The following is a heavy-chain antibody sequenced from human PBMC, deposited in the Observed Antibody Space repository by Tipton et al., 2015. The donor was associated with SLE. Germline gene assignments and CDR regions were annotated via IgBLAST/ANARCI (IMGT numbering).Heavy chain of an antibody. D-gene: IGHD6-13*01. CDR1: GFTFSDYS. CDR3: AKFLTSNWYYPYFDS. V-gene: IGHV3-11*04. Sequence: SLRLSCAASGFTFSDYSMSWIRQAPGKGLEWVSYITNSGQTTYYADSVKGRFTISRDTAKNSLYLQMNSLRAEDTAVYYCAKFLTSNWYYPYFDSWGQGSLVTVSS. CDR2: ITNSGQTT. J-gene: IGHJ4*02.